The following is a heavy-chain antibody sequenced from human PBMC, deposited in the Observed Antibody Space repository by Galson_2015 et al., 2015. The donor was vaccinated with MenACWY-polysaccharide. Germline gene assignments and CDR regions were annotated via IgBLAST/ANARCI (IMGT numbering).Heavy chain of an antibody. CDR3: AKVGPRRRWTMGPDY. CDR2: SGSGGGL. J-gene: IGHJ4*02. CDR1: GFSFSAYG. D-gene: IGHD1-26*01. V-gene: IGHV3-23*01. Sequence: SLRLSCAASGFSFSAYGMSWVRQAPGRGLEWVSGSGSGGGLYYADSVKGRFTVSRDNSKNTLYLQMNNLRAEDTAVYYCAKVGPRRRWTMGPDYWGQGTLVTVSS.